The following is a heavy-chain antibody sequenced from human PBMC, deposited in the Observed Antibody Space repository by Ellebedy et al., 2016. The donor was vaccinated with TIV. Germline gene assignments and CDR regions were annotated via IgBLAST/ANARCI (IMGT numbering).Heavy chain of an antibody. Sequence: GESLKISCAASGFTLSNYWMHWVRQAPGKGLEWVSTISSTGSRTYYADSVEGRFIISRDNSKKTLYLQMNSLRAEDTAVYYCAKGRGGGSDSSAPRYYFDYWGLGTLVTVSS. CDR2: ISSTGSRT. D-gene: IGHD3-22*01. CDR3: AKGRGGGSDSSAPRYYFDY. V-gene: IGHV3-23*01. CDR1: GFTLSNYW. J-gene: IGHJ4*02.